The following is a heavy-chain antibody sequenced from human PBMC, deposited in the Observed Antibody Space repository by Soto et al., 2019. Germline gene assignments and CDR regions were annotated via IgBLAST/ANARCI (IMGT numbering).Heavy chain of an antibody. J-gene: IGHJ5*02. CDR2: IYYSGST. V-gene: IGHV4-61*01. CDR3: ARKYCSGGSCYENWFDP. Sequence: PSETLSLTCTVSGGSVSSGSYYWSWIRQPPGKGLEWIGYIYYSGSTNYNPSLKSRVTISVDTSKNQFSLKLSSVTAADTAVYYCARKYCSGGSCYENWFDPWGQGTLVTVSS. CDR1: GGSVSSGSYY. D-gene: IGHD2-15*01.